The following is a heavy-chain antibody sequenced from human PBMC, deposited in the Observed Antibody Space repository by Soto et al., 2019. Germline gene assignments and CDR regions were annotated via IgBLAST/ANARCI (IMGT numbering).Heavy chain of an antibody. V-gene: IGHV3-30*18. D-gene: IGHD1-26*01. Sequence: QVQLVESGGGVVQPGRPLRLSCAASGFTFSSYGMHWVRQAPGKGVEWVAVISYDGSNKYYADSVKCRFTISRDNSKNTLYLQMNSLRSEDTAVYYCAKGGWELATDIWGQGTMVTVSS. CDR1: GFTFSSYG. CDR2: ISYDGSNK. CDR3: AKGGWELATDI. J-gene: IGHJ3*02.